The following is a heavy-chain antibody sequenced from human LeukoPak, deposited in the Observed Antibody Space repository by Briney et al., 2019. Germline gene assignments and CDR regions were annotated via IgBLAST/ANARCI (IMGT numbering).Heavy chain of an antibody. CDR1: GFTFSSYA. J-gene: IGHJ4*02. D-gene: IGHD6-13*01. Sequence: PGGSLRLSCAASGFTFSSYATHWVRQAPGKGLEYVSAISSNGGSTYYANSVKGRFTISRDNSKNTLYLQMGSLRAEDMAVYYCARAVAAAGTFGYYFDYWGQGTLVTASS. V-gene: IGHV3-64*01. CDR3: ARAVAAAGTFGYYFDY. CDR2: ISSNGGST.